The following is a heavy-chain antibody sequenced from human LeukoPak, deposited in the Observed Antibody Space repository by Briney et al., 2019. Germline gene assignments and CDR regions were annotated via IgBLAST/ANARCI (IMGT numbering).Heavy chain of an antibody. V-gene: IGHV4-61*02. CDR1: GGSLSSASYY. Sequence: SETLSLTCNVSGGSLSSASYYWNWVRQPAGKGLEWIGRNFAGGSINYSPSVTNRVTISMDRSKNQLSLKLSSVTAADTAVYYCARRSCYDFWSDERGDAFDIWGQGTMVTVSS. D-gene: IGHD3-3*01. CDR2: NFAGGSI. CDR3: ARRSCYDFWSDERGDAFDI. J-gene: IGHJ3*02.